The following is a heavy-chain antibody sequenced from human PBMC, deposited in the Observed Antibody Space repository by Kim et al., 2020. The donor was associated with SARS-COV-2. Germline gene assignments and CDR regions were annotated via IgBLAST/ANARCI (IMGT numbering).Heavy chain of an antibody. V-gene: IGHV3-13*05. J-gene: IGHJ2*01. Sequence: GGSLRLSCAASGFTFSSYDMHWVRQATGKGLEWVSAIGTAGDPYYPGSVKGRFTISRENAKNSLYLQMNSLGAGDTAVYYCARAIVGASDWYFDLWAVAPWSLSPQ. CDR2: IGTAGDP. CDR1: GFTFSSYD. D-gene: IGHD1-26*01. CDR3: ARAIVGASDWYFDL.